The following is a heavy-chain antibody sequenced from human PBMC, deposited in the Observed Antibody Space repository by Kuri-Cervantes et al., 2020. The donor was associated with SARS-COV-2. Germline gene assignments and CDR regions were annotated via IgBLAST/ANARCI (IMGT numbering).Heavy chain of an antibody. CDR3: ARDANYGSRLPRKFDY. CDR1: GFTFSSYS. D-gene: IGHD5-12*01. V-gene: IGHV3-48*02. J-gene: IGHJ4*02. CDR2: ISSSSSTI. Sequence: GESLKISCAASGFTFSSYSMNWVRQAPGKGLEWVSYISSSSSTIYYADSVKGRFTISRDNAKNSLYLQMNSLRDKDTAVYYCARDANYGSRLPRKFDYWGQVTLVTVSS.